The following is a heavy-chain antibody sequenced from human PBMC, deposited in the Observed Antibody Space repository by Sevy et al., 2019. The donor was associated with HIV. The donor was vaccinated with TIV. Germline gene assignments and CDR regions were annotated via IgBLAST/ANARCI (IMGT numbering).Heavy chain of an antibody. CDR3: ARAPSGSQGPGQYFHY. D-gene: IGHD1-26*01. CDR2: ISTFNGDT. Sequence: ASVKVSCKTSGYRFMSYGISWVRQAPGQGLEWMGWISTFNGDTNAAPKLQGRVTMTTDTSTSTGYMELRSLRSDDTAVYYCARAPSGSQGPGQYFHYWGQGTLVTVS. J-gene: IGHJ1*01. V-gene: IGHV1-18*01. CDR1: GYRFMSYG.